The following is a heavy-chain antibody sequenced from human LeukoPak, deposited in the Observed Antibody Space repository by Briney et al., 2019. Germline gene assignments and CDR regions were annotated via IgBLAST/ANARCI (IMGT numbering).Heavy chain of an antibody. CDR3: SEGYFEPFNH. V-gene: IGHV4-59*02. Sequence: SKTLSLTCVVSGASVSSSHWNWIRHLPGKGLEWIGCLSYTGKTYYTPSLTSRVTISLDTSKNQVSLKLRSVTAADTAVYYCSEGYFEPFNHWGQGTLVTVSP. D-gene: IGHD2/OR15-2a*01. J-gene: IGHJ4*02. CDR2: LSYTGKT. CDR1: GASVSSSH.